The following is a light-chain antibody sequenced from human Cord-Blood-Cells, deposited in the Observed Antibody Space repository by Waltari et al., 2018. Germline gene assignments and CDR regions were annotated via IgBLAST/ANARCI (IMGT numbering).Light chain of an antibody. CDR3: LLSYSGAWV. V-gene: IGLV7-46*01. CDR1: TGAVTSGHY. Sequence: QAVVTQEPSLTVSPGGTVTLTCGSSTGAVTSGHYPYWFQQKPGQAPRPLIYDTSHNPSWTPARFSGSLLGGKAALTLSGAQPEDEAEYYCLLSYSGAWVFGGGTKLTVL. CDR2: DTS. J-gene: IGLJ3*02.